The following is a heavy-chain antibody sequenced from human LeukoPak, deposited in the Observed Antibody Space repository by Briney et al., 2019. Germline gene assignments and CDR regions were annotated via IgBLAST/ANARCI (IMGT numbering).Heavy chain of an antibody. J-gene: IGHJ2*01. CDR1: GGSISSYY. D-gene: IGHD1-7*01. CDR3: ARVEYGITGTTQDWYFDL. Sequence: SETLSLTCTVSGGSISSYYWSWIRQPPGKGLEWIGCIYYSGSTNYNPSLKSRVTISVDTSKNQFSLKLSSVTAADTAVYYCARVEYGITGTTQDWYFDLWGRGTLVTVSS. CDR2: IYYSGST. V-gene: IGHV4-59*01.